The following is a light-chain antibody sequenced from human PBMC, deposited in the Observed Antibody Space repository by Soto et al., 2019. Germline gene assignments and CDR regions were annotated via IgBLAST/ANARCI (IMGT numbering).Light chain of an antibody. CDR2: DVS. Sequence: QSALTQPASVSGSPGQSIAISCTGSSSDIGDYNYVSWYQQHPGKAPKLMIFDVSNRPSGVSNRFSGSMSGNTASLTISGLQPEDEADYYWSSYTGGSTVVFGGGTKVTVL. CDR1: SSDIGDYNY. CDR3: SSYTGGSTVV. V-gene: IGLV2-14*01. J-gene: IGLJ2*01.